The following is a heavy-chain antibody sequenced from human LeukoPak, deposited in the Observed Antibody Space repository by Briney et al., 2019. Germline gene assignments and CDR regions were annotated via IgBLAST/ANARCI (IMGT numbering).Heavy chain of an antibody. CDR3: ARHLGAARTFDY. J-gene: IGHJ4*02. D-gene: IGHD6-6*01. CDR1: GGSISSYY. V-gene: IGHV4-59*08. Sequence: PSETLSLTCTVSGGSISSYYWSWIRQPPGKGLEWIGYIYYSGSTYYNPSLKSRVTISVDTSKNQFSLKLSSVTAADTAVYYCARHLGAARTFDYWGQGTLVTVSS. CDR2: IYYSGST.